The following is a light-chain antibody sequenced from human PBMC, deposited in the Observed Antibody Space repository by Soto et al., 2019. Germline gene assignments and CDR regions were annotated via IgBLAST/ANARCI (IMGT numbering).Light chain of an antibody. CDR1: SSDVGSYNL. CDR3: CSYAGSQSWV. V-gene: IGLV2-23*02. Sequence: QSALTQPASVSGSPGQSITISCTGTSSDVGSYNLVSWYQQHPGKAPKLLIYEVIKRPSGVSNRFSGSKSGSTASLTISGLQAEDEAAYFCCSYAGSQSWVFGGGTKVTVL. CDR2: EVI. J-gene: IGLJ3*02.